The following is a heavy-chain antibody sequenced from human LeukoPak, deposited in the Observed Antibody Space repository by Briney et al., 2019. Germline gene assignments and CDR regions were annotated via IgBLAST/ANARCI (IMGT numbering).Heavy chain of an antibody. V-gene: IGHV1-46*01. D-gene: IGHD4-23*01. Sequence: ASVKVSCKASGYIFTDYYMHWVRQAPGQGLEWMGIMRPSGGSTTYAQKFQGRVTMTRDTSTSTVYMELSSLRSDDTAMYYCAMEYTVVTFYYFDNWGQGTPVTVSS. CDR2: MRPSGGST. CDR3: AMEYTVVTFYYFDN. J-gene: IGHJ4*02. CDR1: GYIFTDYY.